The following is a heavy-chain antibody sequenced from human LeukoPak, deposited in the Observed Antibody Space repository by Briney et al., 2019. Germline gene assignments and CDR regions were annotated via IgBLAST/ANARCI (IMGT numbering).Heavy chain of an antibody. V-gene: IGHV3-23*01. Sequence: PGGSLRLSCIASGFTVSRYAMSWVRQVPGKGLEWVASITNNNGKTYYADSVKGRFTISRDNSKNTLYLQMNSLRAEDTAVYYCAKGGCSSTSCSTEFDYWGQGTLVTVSS. D-gene: IGHD2-2*01. CDR3: AKGGCSSTSCSTEFDY. CDR2: ITNNNGKT. J-gene: IGHJ4*02. CDR1: GFTVSRYA.